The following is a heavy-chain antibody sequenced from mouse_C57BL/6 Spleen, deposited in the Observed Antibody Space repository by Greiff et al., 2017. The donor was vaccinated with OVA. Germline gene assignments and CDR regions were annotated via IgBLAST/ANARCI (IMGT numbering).Heavy chain of an antibody. Sequence: EVQLVESGPGLVKPSQSLSLTCSVTGYSITSGYYWNWIRQFPGNKLEWMGYISYDGSNNYNPSLKNRISITRDTSKNQFFLKLNSVTTEDTATYYCARDEEPYYFDYWGQGTTLTVSS. CDR1: GYSITSGYY. CDR2: ISYDGSN. V-gene: IGHV3-6*01. J-gene: IGHJ2*01. CDR3: ARDEEPYYFDY.